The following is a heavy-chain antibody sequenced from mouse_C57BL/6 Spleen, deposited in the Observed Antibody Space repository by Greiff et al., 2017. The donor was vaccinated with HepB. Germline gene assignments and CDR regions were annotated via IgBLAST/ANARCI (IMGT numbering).Heavy chain of an antibody. CDR1: GYAFSSSW. CDR3: ATNTPPYYGSSYFDY. Sequence: VQLQQSGPELVKPGASVKISCKASGYAFSSSWMNWVKQRPGKGLEWIGRIYPGDGDTNYNGKFKGKATLTADKSSSTAYMQLSSLTSEDSAVYFCATNTPPYYGSSYFDYWGQGTTLTVSS. J-gene: IGHJ2*01. CDR2: IYPGDGDT. D-gene: IGHD1-1*01. V-gene: IGHV1-82*01.